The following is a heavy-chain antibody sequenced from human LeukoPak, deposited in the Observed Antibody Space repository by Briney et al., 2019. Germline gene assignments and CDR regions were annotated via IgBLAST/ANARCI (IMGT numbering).Heavy chain of an antibody. Sequence: ASVKVSCKASGYTFTSYGISWVRQAPGQGLEWMGWISAYNGNTNYAQKLQGRVTMTTDTSTSTAYMELRSLRSNDTAVYYCAGIVPAAKGGYYFDYWGQGTLVTVSS. CDR3: AGIVPAAKGGYYFDY. CDR1: GYTFTSYG. V-gene: IGHV1-18*01. D-gene: IGHD2-2*01. CDR2: ISAYNGNT. J-gene: IGHJ4*02.